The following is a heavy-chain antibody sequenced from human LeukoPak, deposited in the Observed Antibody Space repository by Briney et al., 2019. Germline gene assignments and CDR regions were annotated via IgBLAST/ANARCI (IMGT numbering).Heavy chain of an antibody. CDR3: ARVSTGGYYYDSSAPGAFDI. D-gene: IGHD3-22*01. Sequence: SETLSLTCTVPGGSISSSSYYWGWIRQPPGKGLEWIGSIYYSGSTYYNPSLKSRVTISVDTSKNQFSLKLSSVTAADTAVYYCARVSTGGYYYDSSAPGAFDIWGQGTMVTVSS. J-gene: IGHJ3*02. CDR1: GGSISSSSYY. V-gene: IGHV4-39*07. CDR2: IYYSGST.